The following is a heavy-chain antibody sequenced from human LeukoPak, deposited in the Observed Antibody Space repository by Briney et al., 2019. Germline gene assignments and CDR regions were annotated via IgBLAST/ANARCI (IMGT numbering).Heavy chain of an antibody. D-gene: IGHD2-15*01. CDR3: ARRVGYCSGRTCKSYYMDV. Sequence: GGSLRLSCAVSGFTFSIYSMKWVRQAPGKGLEWVSSITSSGTYMYYADSVKGRFTISRDNAQNSLYLQMNSLRADDTAVYYYARRVGYCSGRTCKSYYMDVWGKGTTVTVSS. J-gene: IGHJ6*03. CDR1: GFTFSIYS. CDR2: ITSSGTYM. V-gene: IGHV3-21*01.